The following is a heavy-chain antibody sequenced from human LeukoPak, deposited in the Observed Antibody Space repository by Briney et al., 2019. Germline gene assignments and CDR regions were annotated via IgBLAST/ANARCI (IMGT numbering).Heavy chain of an antibody. D-gene: IGHD1-26*01. CDR3: ARNVGGTRGAPFDY. J-gene: IGHJ4*02. V-gene: IGHV1-18*04. CDR2: ISAYNGNT. CDR1: GYTFTSNG. Sequence: GASVKVSCKASGYTFTSNGISWVRQAPGQGLEWMGWISAYNGNTNYAQKLQGRVTMTIGTSTSTAYMELRSLRSDDTAVYYCARNVGGTRGAPFDYWGQGTLVTVSS.